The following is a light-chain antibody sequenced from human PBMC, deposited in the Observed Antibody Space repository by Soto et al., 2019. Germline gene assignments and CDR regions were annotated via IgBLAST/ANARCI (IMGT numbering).Light chain of an antibody. CDR3: QQYHTYWT. V-gene: IGKV1-5*03. Sequence: DVQMTQSPSTLSASVGDRVTITCRASQRIDKWLAWYQQKPGKAPKVLISKASSLETAVPSRFSGTGSETKINLTISSLQPDDFATYDCQQYHTYWTFGQGTKVEIK. CDR1: QRIDKW. J-gene: IGKJ1*01. CDR2: KAS.